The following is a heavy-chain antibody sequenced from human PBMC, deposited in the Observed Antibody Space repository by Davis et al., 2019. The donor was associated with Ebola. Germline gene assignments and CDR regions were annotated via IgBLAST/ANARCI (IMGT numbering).Heavy chain of an antibody. Sequence: GESLKISCAASGFTFSSYGMSWVRQAPGKGLEWVSAISGSGGSTYYADSVKGRFTISRDNSKNTLYLQMNSLRVEDTAVYYCAKDRGGLVDTGTLNQWGQGTLVTVSS. CDR2: ISGSGGST. CDR1: GFTFSSYG. V-gene: IGHV3-23*01. D-gene: IGHD1-14*01. CDR3: AKDRGGLVDTGTLNQ. J-gene: IGHJ4*02.